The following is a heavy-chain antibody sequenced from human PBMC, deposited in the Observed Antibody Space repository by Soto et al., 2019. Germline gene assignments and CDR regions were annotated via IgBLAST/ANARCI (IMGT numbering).Heavy chain of an antibody. Sequence: EQLVESGGGLIQPGGSLRIYCAFSGLTVSRNYMSWVRQAPGKGLDWVSVLYSGGSSSYAESVKGRFTISRDSSKNILFLQMNSLRPEDTAIYYCAHSSGHHYYFDSWGQGTLVTVSS. J-gene: IGHJ4*02. CDR1: GLTVSRNY. CDR3: AHSSGHHYYFDS. V-gene: IGHV3-53*01. D-gene: IGHD3-22*01. CDR2: LYSGGSS.